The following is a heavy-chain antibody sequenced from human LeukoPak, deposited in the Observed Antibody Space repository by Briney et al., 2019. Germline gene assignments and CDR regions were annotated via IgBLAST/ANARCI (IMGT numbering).Heavy chain of an antibody. CDR1: GGSISGYY. D-gene: IGHD5-12*01. V-gene: IGHV4-59*01. CDR3: ARGVRAGGYPYFDA. CDR2: IYNSGST. Sequence: SETLSLTCTVSGGSISGYYWSWIRQPPGKGLEWIAYIYNSGSTNYNPSLRSRVTISVDTSKNQFSLKLTSVTAADTAVYFCARGVRAGGYPYFDAWGQGTLVSVSS. J-gene: IGHJ4*02.